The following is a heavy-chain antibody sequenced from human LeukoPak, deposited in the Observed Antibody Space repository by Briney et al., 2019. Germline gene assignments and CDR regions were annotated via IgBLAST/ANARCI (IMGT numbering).Heavy chain of an antibody. CDR2: VANDEKTI. Sequence: GGSLRLSCVASGFTFTGHSMHWVRQAPGKGLEWVAVVANDEKTIFYADSLRGRFTVSRDNSKNTVYLQMNSLRDEDTAVYYCAREKQAGGTPFDYWGQGSLVTVSS. V-gene: IGHV3-30*04. J-gene: IGHJ4*02. D-gene: IGHD1-26*01. CDR1: GFTFTGHS. CDR3: AREKQAGGTPFDY.